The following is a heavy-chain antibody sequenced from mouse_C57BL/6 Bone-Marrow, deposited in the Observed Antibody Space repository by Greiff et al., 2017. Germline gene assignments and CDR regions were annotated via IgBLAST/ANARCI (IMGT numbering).Heavy chain of an antibody. CDR1: GYTFTSYW. J-gene: IGHJ3*01. CDR3: AREGGN. CDR2: IDPSDSET. Sequence: QVQLQQPGAELVRPGSSVKLSCKASGYTFTSYWMHWVKQRPIQGLEWIGNIDPSDSETHYTQKFKDKATLTVDKSSSTAYMQLSSLTSEDSAVYYCAREGGNWGQGTLVTVSA. V-gene: IGHV1-52*01.